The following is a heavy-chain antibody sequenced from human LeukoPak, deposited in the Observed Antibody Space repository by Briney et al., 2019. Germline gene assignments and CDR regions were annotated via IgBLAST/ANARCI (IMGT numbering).Heavy chain of an antibody. J-gene: IGHJ4*02. CDR2: INPNSGGT. V-gene: IGHV1-2*02. Sequence: ASVKVSCKASGYTFTGYYMHWVRQAPGQGLEWMGWINPNSGGTNYAQKFQGRVTMTRDTSISTAYMELSRLRSDDTAVYYCARAPSSVRFLEWLSPSFDYWGQGTLVTVPS. CDR3: ARAPSSVRFLEWLSPSFDY. CDR1: GYTFTGYY. D-gene: IGHD3-3*01.